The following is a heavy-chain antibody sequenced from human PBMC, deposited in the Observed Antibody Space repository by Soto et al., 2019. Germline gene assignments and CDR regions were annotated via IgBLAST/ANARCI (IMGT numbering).Heavy chain of an antibody. J-gene: IGHJ4*02. V-gene: IGHV3-15*01. CDR2: IKSKTDGGTT. D-gene: IGHD3-3*01. CDR1: GFTFSNAW. CDR3: TRSGFWSGYYPVRLWYFDY. Sequence: PGGSLRLSCAASGFTFSNAWMSWVRQAPGKGLEWVGRIKSKTDGGTTDYTAPVKDRFNISRDDSKNTLYLQMNSLKTEDTAVCYCTRSGFWSGYYPVRLWYFDYWGQGTLVTVSS.